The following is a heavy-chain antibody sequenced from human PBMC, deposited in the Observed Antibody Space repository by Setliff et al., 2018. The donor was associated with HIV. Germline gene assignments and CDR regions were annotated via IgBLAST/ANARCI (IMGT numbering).Heavy chain of an antibody. V-gene: IGHV1-2*06. Sequence: ASVKVSCKVSGYSLSELSIHWVRQAPGQGLEWVGRINPDSRGTNDAQTFQGRVTMTRDTSMNTDYMELSRLRSEDTAVYYCALLNHIVVVTAHFPGEYWGQGTPVNVSS. CDR3: ALLNHIVVVTAHFPGEY. J-gene: IGHJ1*01. D-gene: IGHD2-21*02. CDR1: GYSLSELS. CDR2: INPDSRGT.